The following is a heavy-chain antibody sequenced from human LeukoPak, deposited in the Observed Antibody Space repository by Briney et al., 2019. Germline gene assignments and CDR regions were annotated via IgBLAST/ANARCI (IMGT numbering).Heavy chain of an antibody. CDR2: IYPGDSDT. D-gene: IGHD4-17*01. Sequence: GESLKISCKGSGYSFTSYWIGWVRQMPGKGLEWMGIIYPGDSDTRYSPSFQGPVTISADKSISTAYLQWSSLKASDTAMYYCARHGSDPYGDADFDYWGQGTLVTVSS. V-gene: IGHV5-51*01. CDR3: ARHGSDPYGDADFDY. CDR1: GYSFTSYW. J-gene: IGHJ4*02.